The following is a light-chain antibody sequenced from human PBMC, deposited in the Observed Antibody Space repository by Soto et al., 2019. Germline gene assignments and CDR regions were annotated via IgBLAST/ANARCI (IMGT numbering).Light chain of an antibody. CDR1: STDFVSYNR. CDR3: SLYTSDNTYV. J-gene: IGLJ1*01. V-gene: IGLV2-18*01. CDR2: EAS. Sequence: QSALTQPPSVSGSPGQSVTISCTGTSTDFVSYNRVSWYQQPPGTAPKLIIYEASNRPSGVPDRFSGSKSGNTASLTISGLQAADEADYYCSLYTSDNTYVFGTGIQLTVL.